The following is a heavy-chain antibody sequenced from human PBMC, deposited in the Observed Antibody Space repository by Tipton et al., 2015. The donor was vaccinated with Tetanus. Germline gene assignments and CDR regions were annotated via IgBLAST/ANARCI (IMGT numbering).Heavy chain of an antibody. J-gene: IGHJ4*02. Sequence: SLRLSCAASGFTFSSYAMSWVRQAPGKGLEWVSAISGSGGSTYHAESVKGRFTISRDNSKNTLYLQMNSLRAEDTAVYYCAKVSPYQPLLTYIDYWGQGTLVTVSS. V-gene: IGHV3-23*01. D-gene: IGHD2-2*01. CDR1: GFTFSSYA. CDR2: ISGSGGST. CDR3: AKVSPYQPLLTYIDY.